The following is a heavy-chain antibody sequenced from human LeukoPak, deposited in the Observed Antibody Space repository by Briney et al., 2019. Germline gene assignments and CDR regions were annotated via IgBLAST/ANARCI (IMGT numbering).Heavy chain of an antibody. D-gene: IGHD3-10*01. CDR1: GFTFSNFA. V-gene: IGHV3-64*02. CDR3: AKDRGFGEYFPFFY. Sequence: GGSLRLSCAASGFTFSNFAMHWVRQAPGKGLEYVSGISRDGRSTFYADSVKGRFTISRDNSKNTLYLQMNSLRAEDTAVYYCAKDRGFGEYFPFFYWGQGTLVTVSS. J-gene: IGHJ4*02. CDR2: ISRDGRST.